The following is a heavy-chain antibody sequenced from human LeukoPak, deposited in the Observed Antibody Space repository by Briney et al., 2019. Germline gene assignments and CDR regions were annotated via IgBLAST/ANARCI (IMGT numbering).Heavy chain of an antibody. CDR3: SRGGRWSHDSLDI. V-gene: IGHV3-21*01. J-gene: IGHJ3*02. CDR1: GFTFSSYS. D-gene: IGHD3-22*01. CDR2: ISSSSSYI. Sequence: GGSLRLSCAASGFTFSSYSMNWVRQAPGKGLEWVSSISSSSSYIYYADLVKGRFTISRDNAKNSLYLQMNSLGAEDTAVYYCSRGGRWSHDSLDIWGQGTMVTVSS.